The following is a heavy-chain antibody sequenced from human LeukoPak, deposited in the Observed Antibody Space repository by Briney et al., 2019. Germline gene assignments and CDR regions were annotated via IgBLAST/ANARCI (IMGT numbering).Heavy chain of an antibody. Sequence: ASVKVSCKASGYTFTDYYMHWVRQAPGQTFEWLAWINPKSGDTHYTQKFQGRVTVTTDTSITSVYMELSGLQSDDTAVYYCVGGLTGGSGDWGQGTLVTVPS. J-gene: IGHJ4*02. V-gene: IGHV1-2*02. CDR1: GYTFTDYY. CDR3: VGGLTGGSGD. CDR2: INPKSGDT. D-gene: IGHD6-19*01.